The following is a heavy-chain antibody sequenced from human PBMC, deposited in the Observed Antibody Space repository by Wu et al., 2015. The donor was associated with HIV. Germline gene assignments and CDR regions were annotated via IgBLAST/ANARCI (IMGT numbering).Heavy chain of an antibody. V-gene: IGHV1-18*01. D-gene: IGHD2-21*02. Sequence: QVRLVQSGAEVKKPGSSVKVSCRASGGTFTNNAVSWVRLAPGQGLEWMGWISAYNGYTNYAQRFQDRVTMTTDTSTNTAYMKVRSLTSDDTAVYYCARDGLTYCGGDCYLGYWGQGTLVAVSS. CDR3: ARDGLTYCGGDCYLGY. J-gene: IGHJ4*02. CDR2: ISAYNGYT. CDR1: GGTFTNNA.